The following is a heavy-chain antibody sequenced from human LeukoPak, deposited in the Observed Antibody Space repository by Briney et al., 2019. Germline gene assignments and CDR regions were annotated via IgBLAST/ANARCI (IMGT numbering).Heavy chain of an antibody. D-gene: IGHD5-18*01. CDR2: INPSGGST. J-gene: IGHJ3*02. Sequence: ASVKVSCKASGYTFTSYYMHWVRQAPGQGLEWMGIINPSGGSTSYAQTFQGRVTMTRDTSTSTVYMELSSLRSEDTAVYYCATHTAMALDAFDIWGQGTMVTVSS. V-gene: IGHV1-46*01. CDR1: GYTFTSYY. CDR3: ATHTAMALDAFDI.